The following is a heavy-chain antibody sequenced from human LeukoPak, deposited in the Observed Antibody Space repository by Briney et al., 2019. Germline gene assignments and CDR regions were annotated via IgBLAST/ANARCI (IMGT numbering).Heavy chain of an antibody. Sequence: PSETLSLTCAVYGGSFSGYYWSWIRQPPGKGLEWIGEINHSGSTNYNPSLKSRVTISVDTSKNQFSLKLSSVTAADTAVYYCARGAAMVKSDYWGQGTLVTVSS. D-gene: IGHD5-18*01. CDR2: INHSGST. CDR1: GGSFSGYY. CDR3: ARGAAMVKSDY. J-gene: IGHJ4*02. V-gene: IGHV4-34*01.